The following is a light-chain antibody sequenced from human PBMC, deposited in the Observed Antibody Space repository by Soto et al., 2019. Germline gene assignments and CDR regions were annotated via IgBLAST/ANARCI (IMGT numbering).Light chain of an antibody. Sequence: EIVMTQSPATLAVSPGERATLSCRASQSVSSNLAWYQQKPGRAPRLLIYGASTRATGIPARFSGSGSGTEFTLTITSLQSEEFAVYYCQQYNNWPAWTFGQGTKVEIK. J-gene: IGKJ1*01. CDR3: QQYNNWPAWT. CDR2: GAS. V-gene: IGKV3-15*01. CDR1: QSVSSN.